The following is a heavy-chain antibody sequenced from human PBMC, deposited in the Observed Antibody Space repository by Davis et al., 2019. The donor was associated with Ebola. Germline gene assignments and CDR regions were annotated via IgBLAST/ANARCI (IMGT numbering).Heavy chain of an antibody. CDR2: YYYTGST. V-gene: IGHV4-61*08. CDR3: AGAGYSSGWNFAS. J-gene: IGHJ4*02. D-gene: IGHD6-19*01. CDR1: GGFVSSGGYS. Sequence: SETLSLTCTVSGGFVSSGGYSWSWIRQPPGKGLEWIGYYYYTGSTYYNPSLKSRVTISVDTSKNQFSLKLSSVTAADTAVYFCAGAGYSSGWNFASWGQGTLVTVSS.